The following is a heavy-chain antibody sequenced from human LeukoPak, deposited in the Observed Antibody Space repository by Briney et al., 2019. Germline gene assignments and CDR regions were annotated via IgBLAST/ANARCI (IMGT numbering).Heavy chain of an antibody. D-gene: IGHD3-9*01. CDR3: ARDWRPLRYDY. CDR2: ISAYNGNT. CDR1: GYTFTSYG. Sequence: ASVTVSCKASGYTFTSYGISWVRQAPGQGLEWMGWISAYNGNTNYAQKLQGRVTMNTDTSTSTAYMELRSLRSDDTAVYYCARDWRPLRYDYWGQGTLVTVSS. V-gene: IGHV1-18*01. J-gene: IGHJ4*02.